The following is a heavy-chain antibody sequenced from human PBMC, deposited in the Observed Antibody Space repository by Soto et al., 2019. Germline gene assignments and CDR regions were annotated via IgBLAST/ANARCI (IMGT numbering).Heavy chain of an antibody. CDR2: INHSGST. V-gene: IGHV4-34*01. J-gene: IGHJ6*02. Sequence: QVQLQQWGAGLLKPSETLSLTCAVYGGSFDGYHWTWIRQTPGKGLEWIGEINHSGSTNYNPSLKSRVTMSVDMSKKEFSLKVSSVTVADTAVYYCARAWIALWTFPYGMDVWGQGTTVTVSS. CDR1: GGSFDGYH. D-gene: IGHD2-2*03. CDR3: ARAWIALWTFPYGMDV.